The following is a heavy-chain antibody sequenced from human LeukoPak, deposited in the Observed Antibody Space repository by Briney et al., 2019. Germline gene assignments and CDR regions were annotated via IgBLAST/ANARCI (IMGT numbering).Heavy chain of an antibody. V-gene: IGHV3-33*01. J-gene: IGHJ6*02. CDR2: IWYDGHNK. CDR3: ASLRSGPRYGTDV. CDR1: GFTFSSYG. D-gene: IGHD3-3*01. Sequence: GGSLRLSCAASGFTFSSYGMHWVRQAPGKGLEWVALIWYDGHNKYYADSAKGRFTISRDNSKSTLYLQMNSLRAEDTAIYYCASLRSGPRYGTDVWGQGTTVTVSS.